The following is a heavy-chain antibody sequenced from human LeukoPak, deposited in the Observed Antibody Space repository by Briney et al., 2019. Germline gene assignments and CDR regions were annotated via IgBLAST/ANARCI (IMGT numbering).Heavy chain of an antibody. J-gene: IGHJ4*02. V-gene: IGHV1-2*02. CDR2: INPNNGGT. Sequence: ASVKVSCKASGYTFTGYYMHWVRQAPGQGLEWMGWINPNNGGTTYAQKFQGRVTMTRDTSITTAYMELSRLRSDDTAVYYCAKSYFDYSTYYSYYFNLWGQGALVTVSS. D-gene: IGHD4-11*01. CDR1: GYTFTGYY. CDR3: AKSYFDYSTYYSYYFNL.